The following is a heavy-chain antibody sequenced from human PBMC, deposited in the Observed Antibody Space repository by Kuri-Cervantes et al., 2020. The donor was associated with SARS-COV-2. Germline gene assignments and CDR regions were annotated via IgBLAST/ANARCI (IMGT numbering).Heavy chain of an antibody. D-gene: IGHD6-19*01. CDR1: QDRRYY. CDR3: ARPAHSSGWVGAFDI. J-gene: IGHJ3*02. V-gene: IGHV1-46*01. Sequence: GESLKISCKAPQDRRYYTHWLRQAPGGGLEWMGIINSYDGTTTYAQKFQGRVTMTRDTSTSTVYMELSSLRSEDTAVYYCARPAHSSGWVGAFDIWGQGTMVTVSS. CDR2: INSYDGTT.